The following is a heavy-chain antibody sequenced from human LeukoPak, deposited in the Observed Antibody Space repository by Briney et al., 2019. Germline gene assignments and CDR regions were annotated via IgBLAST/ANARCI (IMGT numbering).Heavy chain of an antibody. J-gene: IGHJ4*02. D-gene: IGHD3-22*01. CDR2: ISGSGGST. Sequence: GGSLRLSCAASGFTFSSYGMSWVRQAPGKGLEWVSAISGSGGSTYYADSVKGRFTISRDNAKNSLYLQMNSLRAEDTAVYYCARAAPTRTLIGSGADYWGQGTLVTVSS. CDR1: GFTFSSYG. V-gene: IGHV3-23*01. CDR3: ARAAPTRTLIGSGADY.